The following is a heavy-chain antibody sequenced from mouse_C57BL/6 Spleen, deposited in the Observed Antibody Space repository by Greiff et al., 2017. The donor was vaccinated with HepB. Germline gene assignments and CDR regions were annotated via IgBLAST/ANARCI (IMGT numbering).Heavy chain of an antibody. D-gene: IGHD2-4*01. V-gene: IGHV1-72*01. CDR2: IDPNSGGT. J-gene: IGHJ1*03. CDR3: ARRRSLGPYDYDDKYFDV. CDR1: GYTFTSYW. Sequence: QVQLQQSGAELVKPGASVKLSCKASGYTFTSYWMHWVKQRPGRGLEWIGRIDPNSGGTKYNEKFKSKATLTVDKPSSTAYMQLSSLTSEDSAVYYCARRRSLGPYDYDDKYFDVWGTGTTVTVSS.